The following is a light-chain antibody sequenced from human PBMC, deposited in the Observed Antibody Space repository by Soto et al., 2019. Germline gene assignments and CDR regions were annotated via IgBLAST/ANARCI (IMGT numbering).Light chain of an antibody. Sequence: EIVLAQSPGTLSLSPGARATLSCRASQSVSSSYLAWYQQRPGQAPRLLIYGASSRATGIPDRFSGSGSGTDFTFTISRLEPEDFAVYYCQQYGSSPPWTFGQGTKVEIK. CDR3: QQYGSSPPWT. V-gene: IGKV3-20*01. J-gene: IGKJ1*01. CDR1: QSVSSSY. CDR2: GAS.